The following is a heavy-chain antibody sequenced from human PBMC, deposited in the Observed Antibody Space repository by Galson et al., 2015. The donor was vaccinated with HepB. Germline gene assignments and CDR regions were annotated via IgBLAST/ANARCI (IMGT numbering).Heavy chain of an antibody. D-gene: IGHD6-6*01. CDR2: INPNSGGT. Sequence: SVKVSCKASGYTFTGYYMHWVRQAPGQGLEWMGRINPNSGGTNYAQKFQGRVTMTRDTSISTAYMELSRLRSDDTAVYYCAREPKYSSSSNWFDPWGQGTRVTVSS. V-gene: IGHV1-2*06. J-gene: IGHJ5*02. CDR1: GYTFTGYY. CDR3: AREPKYSSSSNWFDP.